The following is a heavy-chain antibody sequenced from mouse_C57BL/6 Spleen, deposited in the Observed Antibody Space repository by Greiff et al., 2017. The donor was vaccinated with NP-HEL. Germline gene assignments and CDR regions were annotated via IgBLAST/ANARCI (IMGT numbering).Heavy chain of an antibody. D-gene: IGHD2-1*01. V-gene: IGHV1-62-2*01. CDR3: ARHEDQGGYYGNYLFAY. Sequence: VHLVESGAELVKPGASVKLSCKASGYTFTEYTIHWVKQRSGQGLEWIGWFYPGSGSIKYNEKFKDKATLTADKSSSTVYMELSRLTSEDSAVYFCARHEDQGGYYGNYLFAYWGQGTLVTVSA. J-gene: IGHJ3*01. CDR2: FYPGSGSI. CDR1: GYTFTEYT.